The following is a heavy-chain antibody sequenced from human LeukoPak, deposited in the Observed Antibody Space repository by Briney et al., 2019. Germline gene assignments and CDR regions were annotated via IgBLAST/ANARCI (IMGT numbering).Heavy chain of an antibody. J-gene: IGHJ6*02. D-gene: IGHD2-2*01. CDR2: IIPILGIA. CDR1: GGTFISYT. Sequence: SVKVSCKASGGTFISYTISWVRQAPGQGLEWMGRIIPILGIANYAQKFQGRVTITAGRSTSTANMELNRLRPDDTAVYDCASGAVVVPAKVPLYGMDVWGQGTTVTVSS. V-gene: IGHV1-69*02. CDR3: ASGAVVVPAKVPLYGMDV.